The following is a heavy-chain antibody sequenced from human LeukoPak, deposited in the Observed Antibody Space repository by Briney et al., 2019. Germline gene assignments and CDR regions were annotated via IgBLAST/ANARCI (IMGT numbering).Heavy chain of an antibody. CDR2: IIPIFGTA. D-gene: IGHD3-3*01. V-gene: IGHV1-69*05. Sequence: SVKVSCKASGGTFSSYAISWVRQAPGQGLEWMGGIIPIFGTANYAQKFQGRVTITTDESTSTAYMELSSLRSEDTAVYYCARDSSRIFGVVIPGMDVWGKGTTVTVSS. J-gene: IGHJ6*04. CDR1: GGTFSSYA. CDR3: ARDSSRIFGVVIPGMDV.